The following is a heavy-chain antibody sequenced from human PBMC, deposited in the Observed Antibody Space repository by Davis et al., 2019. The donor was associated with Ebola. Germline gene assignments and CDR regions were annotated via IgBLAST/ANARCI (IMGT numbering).Heavy chain of an antibody. V-gene: IGHV4-34*01. D-gene: IGHD1-26*01. CDR1: GGSFSGYY. CDR2: INHSGST. Sequence: SETPSLTCAVYGGSFSGYYWSWIRQPPGKGLEWIGEINHSGSTNYNPSLKSRVTISVDTSKNQFSLKLSSVTAADTAVYYCARVRSYTWFDPWGQGTLVTVSS. CDR3: ARVRSYTWFDP. J-gene: IGHJ5*02.